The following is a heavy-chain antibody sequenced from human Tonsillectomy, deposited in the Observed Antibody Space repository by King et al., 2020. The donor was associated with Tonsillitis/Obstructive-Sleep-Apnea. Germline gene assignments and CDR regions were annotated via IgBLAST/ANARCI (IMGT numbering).Heavy chain of an antibody. CDR3: ARGGWYCDH. CDR2: IYYSGST. D-gene: IGHD6-19*01. V-gene: IGHV4-59*01. CDR1: GGSMSSYY. Sequence: VQLQQSGPGLVKPSETLSLTCTVSGGSMSSYYWSWIRQPPGKGLEWIGYIYYSGSTNYNSFLKSRATISVDTSKNQFSLKLSSVTAADTAVYYCARGGWYCDHWGQGTLVTVSS. J-gene: IGHJ4*02.